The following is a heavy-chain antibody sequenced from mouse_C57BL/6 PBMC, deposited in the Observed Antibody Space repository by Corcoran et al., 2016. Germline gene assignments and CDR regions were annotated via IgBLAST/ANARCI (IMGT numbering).Heavy chain of an antibody. CDR3: AWITTVVAEAMDY. CDR2: INPYNGGT. V-gene: IGHV1-19*01. J-gene: IGHJ4*01. Sequence: EVQLQQSGPVLVKPGASVKMSCKASGYTFTDYYMNWVKQSHGKSLEWIGVINPYNGGTSYNQKFKGKATLTVDKSSSTAYMELNSLTSEDSAVYYCAWITTVVAEAMDYWGQGTSVTVSS. CDR1: GYTFTDYY. D-gene: IGHD1-1*01.